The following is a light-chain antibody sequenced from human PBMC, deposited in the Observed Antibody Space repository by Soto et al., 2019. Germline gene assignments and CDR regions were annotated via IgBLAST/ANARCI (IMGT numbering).Light chain of an antibody. CDR2: GAS. V-gene: IGKV1-27*01. Sequence: DIQVTQSPSSLSASLGDRVSITCRASRDISNYLAWYQQKPGQVPRLLISGASTLHSGVPSRFSGSGSGTDFTLTITSLQPEDFATYFCQKYDTAPLTFGGGTKVDIK. CDR1: RDISNY. CDR3: QKYDTAPLT. J-gene: IGKJ4*01.